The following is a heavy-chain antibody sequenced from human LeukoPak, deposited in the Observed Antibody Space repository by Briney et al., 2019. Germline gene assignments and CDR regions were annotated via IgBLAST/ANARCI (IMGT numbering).Heavy chain of an antibody. D-gene: IGHD1-26*01. V-gene: IGHV4-59*01. CDR1: GGSISSYY. J-gene: IGHJ4*02. CDR2: IYYSGST. CDR3: ARTKGESYAIDY. Sequence: PSETLSLTCTVSGGSISSYYWSWIRQPPGKGLEWIGYIYYSGSTNYNPSLKSRVTISVDTSKNQFSLKLSSVTAADTAVYYCARTKGESYAIDYWGQGTLVTVSS.